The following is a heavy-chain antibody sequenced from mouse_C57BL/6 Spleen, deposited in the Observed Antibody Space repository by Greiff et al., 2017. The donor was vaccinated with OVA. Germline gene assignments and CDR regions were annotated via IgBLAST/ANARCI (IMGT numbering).Heavy chain of an antibody. Sequence: VKLMESGAELVKPGASVKLSCKASGYTFTEYTIHWVKQRSGQGLEWIGWFYPGSGSIKYNEKFKDKATLTADKSSSTVYMELSRLTSEDSAVYFCARHEDDWDACVYGGQGTTLTVSS. CDR3: ARHEDDWDACVY. J-gene: IGHJ2*01. CDR2: FYPGSGSI. CDR1: GYTFTEYT. D-gene: IGHD4-1*01. V-gene: IGHV1-62-2*01.